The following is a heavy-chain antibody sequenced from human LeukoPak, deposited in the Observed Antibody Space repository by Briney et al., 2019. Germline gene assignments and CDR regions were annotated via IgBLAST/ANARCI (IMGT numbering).Heavy chain of an antibody. CDR1: PDSTTSNF. CDR3: AREIVGGFNPGAY. J-gene: IGHJ4*02. Sequence: PSETLSLTCTVSPDSTTSNFRSWVRQPPGKGLEWIGEIHRSGSTNYNPSLQSRVTISIDRSKNQIAPELSSVTAADTAVYYFAREIVGGFNPGAYWGQGTLVTVSS. CDR2: IHRSGST. D-gene: IGHD1-14*01. V-gene: IGHV4-4*02.